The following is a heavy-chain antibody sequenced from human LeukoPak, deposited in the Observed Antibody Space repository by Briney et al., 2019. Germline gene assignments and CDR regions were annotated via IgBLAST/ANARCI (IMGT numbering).Heavy chain of an antibody. CDR1: GFTFSSYA. J-gene: IGHJ4*02. CDR3: ARGRGYSCIY. CDR2: ISYDGSNK. D-gene: IGHD5-18*01. V-gene: IGHV3-30*04. Sequence: PGGSLRLSCAASGFTFSSYAMHWVRQAPGKGLEWVAVISYDGSNKYYADSVKGRFTISRDNAKNTLYLQMNSLRAEDTAVYYCARGRGYSCIYWGQGTLVTVSS.